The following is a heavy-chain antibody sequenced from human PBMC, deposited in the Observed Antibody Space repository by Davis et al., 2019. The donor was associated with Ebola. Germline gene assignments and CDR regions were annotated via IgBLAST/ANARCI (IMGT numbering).Heavy chain of an antibody. Sequence: GESLKISCAASGFTLSSYGMHWVRQAPGKGLERVAVIWYDGSNKYYADSVKGRFTISRDNSKNTLYLQMNSLRAEDTAVYYCARAPKWLRRVYYFDYWGQGTLVTVSS. D-gene: IGHD5-12*01. J-gene: IGHJ4*02. CDR1: GFTLSSYG. V-gene: IGHV3-33*01. CDR2: IWYDGSNK. CDR3: ARAPKWLRRVYYFDY.